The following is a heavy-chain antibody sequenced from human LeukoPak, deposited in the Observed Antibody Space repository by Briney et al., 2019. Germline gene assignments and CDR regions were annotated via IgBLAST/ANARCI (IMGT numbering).Heavy chain of an antibody. CDR1: GFSFSNYG. D-gene: IGHD2-2*01. CDR3: AKGGYQPT. J-gene: IGHJ3*01. V-gene: IGHV3-30*02. Sequence: GGSLRLSCAASGFSFSNYGMHWVRQAPGKGLEWVSFIRYDGSYKYYADSVKGRFTISRDNSKNTLYLQMNSLRAEDTAVYYCAKGGYQPTWGQGTMVTVSS. CDR2: IRYDGSYK.